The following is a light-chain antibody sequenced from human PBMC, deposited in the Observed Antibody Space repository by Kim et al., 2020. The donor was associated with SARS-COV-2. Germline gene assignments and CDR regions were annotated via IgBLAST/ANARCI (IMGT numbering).Light chain of an antibody. CDR3: YSTDSSGNGV. Sequence: VSPRQTARITRSGDGLPKKFLYWYQQKSGQAPLLVIHEDNKRPSGIPERLSASSSGTLATLTITGAQVEDEAAYYCYSTDSSGNGVFGGGTKLTVL. V-gene: IGLV3-10*01. CDR1: GLPKKF. J-gene: IGLJ3*02. CDR2: EDN.